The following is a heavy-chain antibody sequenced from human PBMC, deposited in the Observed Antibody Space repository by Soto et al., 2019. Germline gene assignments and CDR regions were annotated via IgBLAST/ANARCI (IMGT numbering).Heavy chain of an antibody. V-gene: IGHV3-23*01. CDR2: LTGSAGST. CDR1: GFTFSSYA. Sequence: EVQLLESGGGLVQPGGSLRLSCAASGFTFSSYAMSWVRQAPGKGLGWSSFLTGSAGSTYYADSAKGRFTISRDKSKNTQYLQVNSLTAEDTAVYYCAKARNRRLRFDRVDWGQRPLVSDSS. CDR3: AKARNRRLRFDRVD. D-gene: IGHD6-25*01. J-gene: IGHJ4*02.